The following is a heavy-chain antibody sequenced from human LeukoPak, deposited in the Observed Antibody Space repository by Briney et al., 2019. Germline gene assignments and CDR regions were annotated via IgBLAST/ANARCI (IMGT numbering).Heavy chain of an antibody. CDR2: MNPNSGNT. D-gene: IGHD3-3*01. CDR3: ARVNGPTYYDFWRNYYYYYYYMDV. Sequence: VASVKVSCKASGYTFTSYDINWVRQATGQGLEWMGWMNPNSGNTGYAQKFQGRVAMTRNTSISTAYMELSSLRSEDTAVYYCARVNGPTYYDFWRNYYYYYYYMDVWGKGTTVTVSS. CDR1: GYTFTSYD. J-gene: IGHJ6*03. V-gene: IGHV1-8*01.